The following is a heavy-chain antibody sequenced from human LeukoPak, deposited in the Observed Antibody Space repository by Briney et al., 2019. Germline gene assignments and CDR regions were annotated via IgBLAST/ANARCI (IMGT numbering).Heavy chain of an antibody. CDR3: ARVYLERLTAGYFDH. J-gene: IGHJ4*02. Sequence: GGPLRLSCAASGFTFSSYGMHWVRQAPGKGLEWVAFIRYDGSNKYYADSVKGRFTISRDNSKNTLYLQMNSLRAEDTAAYFCARVYLERLTAGYFDHWGQETQVTVSP. CDR2: IRYDGSNK. V-gene: IGHV3-30*02. D-gene: IGHD2-8*01. CDR1: GFTFSSYG.